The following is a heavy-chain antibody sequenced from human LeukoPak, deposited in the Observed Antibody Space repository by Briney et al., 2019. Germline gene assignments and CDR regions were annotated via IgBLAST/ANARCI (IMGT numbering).Heavy chain of an antibody. D-gene: IGHD3-16*02. V-gene: IGHV4-59*08. Sequence: SGTLSLTCAVSAGSISGYYWSWSRQSPEKGLEWIGYIYSTGTTIYNPSLRSRVTMSVDVSKNQISLDLTTVTAADTAIYYCARHDPVGHYRRGMDVWGQGTTVTVSS. CDR3: ARHDPVGHYRRGMDV. CDR1: AGSISGYY. CDR2: IYSTGTT. J-gene: IGHJ6*02.